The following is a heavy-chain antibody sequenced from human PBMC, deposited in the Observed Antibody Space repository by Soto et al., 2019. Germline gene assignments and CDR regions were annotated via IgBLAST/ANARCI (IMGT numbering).Heavy chain of an antibody. CDR3: AKGMDYYASSGYYNAFDI. CDR1: GFTFDDYA. Sequence: GGSLRLSCAASGFTFDDYAMHWVRQAPGKGLEWVSGISWNSGSIGYADSVKGRFTISRDNAKNSLYLQMNSLRAEDTALYYCAKGMDYYASSGYYNAFDIWGQGTMVTVSS. D-gene: IGHD3-22*01. J-gene: IGHJ3*02. V-gene: IGHV3-9*01. CDR2: ISWNSGSI.